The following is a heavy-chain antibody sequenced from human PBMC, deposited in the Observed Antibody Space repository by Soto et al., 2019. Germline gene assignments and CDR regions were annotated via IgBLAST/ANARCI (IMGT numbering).Heavy chain of an antibody. CDR3: VVAAQPYYFDS. Sequence: QVQLVQSGAEVKKPGASVKVSCKASGYTFTSYGISWVRQAPGQGLEWMGWISAYNGNTNYAQKLQGRVTMTTDTSTSKAYMEVRSLRSDDTAVYYCVVAAQPYYFDSWGQGTLVTVSS. J-gene: IGHJ4*02. CDR1: GYTFTSYG. D-gene: IGHD2-15*01. CDR2: ISAYNGNT. V-gene: IGHV1-18*01.